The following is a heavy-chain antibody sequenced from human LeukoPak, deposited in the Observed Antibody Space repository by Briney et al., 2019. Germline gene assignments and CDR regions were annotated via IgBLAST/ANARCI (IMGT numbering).Heavy chain of an antibody. D-gene: IGHD3-10*01. J-gene: IGHJ4*02. CDR1: GYTFSGTGWY. Sequence: ASVKVSCKASGYTFSGTGWYLYWLRQAPGQGLECMGWIYPYTGATHYAQKFQGRVVMTRDTSISTAYMELSRLRPDDTAVYYCARDGPAQMVDFDYWGQGTLVTVSS. V-gene: IGHV1-2*02. CDR2: IYPYTGAT. CDR3: ARDGPAQMVDFDY.